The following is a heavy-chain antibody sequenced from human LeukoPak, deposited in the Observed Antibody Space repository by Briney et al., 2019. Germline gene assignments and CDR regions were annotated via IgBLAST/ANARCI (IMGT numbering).Heavy chain of an antibody. CDR1: GFTFSSYS. Sequence: GGSLRLSCAASGFTFSSYSVYWVRQAPGKGLEWVSSISERSSYIYYADSMKGRFTISRDNAKNSLYLQMNSLRAEDTAVYYCARSTRRQNDAFDIWGQGTVVTVSS. CDR2: ISERSSYI. CDR3: ARSTRRQNDAFDI. V-gene: IGHV3-21*01. J-gene: IGHJ3*02.